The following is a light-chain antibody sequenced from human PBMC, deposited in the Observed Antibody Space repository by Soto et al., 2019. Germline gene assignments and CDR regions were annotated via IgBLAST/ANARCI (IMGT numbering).Light chain of an antibody. Sequence: EIVLTQSPATLSLSPGERATLSCRASQSVSSYLAWYQQKPDQAPRLLIYDASNRATGIPARFSGDGSGTDYTLTNSSIEPADSAVYYCQQRSNWPPYTFGQGTKLEIK. CDR1: QSVSSY. CDR2: DAS. V-gene: IGKV3-11*01. CDR3: QQRSNWPPYT. J-gene: IGKJ2*01.